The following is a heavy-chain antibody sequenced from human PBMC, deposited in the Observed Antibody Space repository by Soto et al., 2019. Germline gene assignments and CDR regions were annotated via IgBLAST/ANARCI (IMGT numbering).Heavy chain of an antibody. CDR2: ISSSGSTI. Sequence: QVQLVESGGGLVKPGGSLRLSCAASGFTFSDYYMSWIRQAPGKGLEWVSYISSSGSTIYYADSVKGRFTISRDNAKNSLYLHMNSLRAEDTAVYYCARRSCSGGSCYEYNWFDPWGQGTLVTVSS. V-gene: IGHV3-11*01. J-gene: IGHJ5*02. D-gene: IGHD2-15*01. CDR3: ARRSCSGGSCYEYNWFDP. CDR1: GFTFSDYY.